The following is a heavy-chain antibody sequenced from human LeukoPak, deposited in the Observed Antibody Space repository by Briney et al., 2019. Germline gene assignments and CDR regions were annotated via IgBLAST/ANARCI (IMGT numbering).Heavy chain of an antibody. D-gene: IGHD2-2*01. CDR2: IYSGGST. J-gene: IGHJ4*02. Sequence: GGSLRLSCAASGFTVSSNYMSWVRQAPGKGLEWVSVIYSGGSTYYADSVKGRFTISRDNSKNTLYLQMNSLRAEDTAVYYCARAQVVPAARPFDWWSQGTLVTVSS. CDR1: GFTVSSNY. V-gene: IGHV3-66*01. CDR3: ARAQVVPAARPFDW.